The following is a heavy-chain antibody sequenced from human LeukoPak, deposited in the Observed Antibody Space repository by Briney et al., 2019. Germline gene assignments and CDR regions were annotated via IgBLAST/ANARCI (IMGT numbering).Heavy chain of an antibody. CDR1: GGSISSYY. Sequence: SETLSLTCTVSGGSISSYYWSWIRQPPGKGLEWIGYIYYSGSTNYNPSLKSRVTISVDTSKNQLSLKLSSVTAADTAVYYCARARGGYDSSGYAGYYLDYWGQGTLVTVSS. D-gene: IGHD3-22*01. V-gene: IGHV4-59*01. CDR2: IYYSGST. CDR3: ARARGGYDSSGYAGYYLDY. J-gene: IGHJ4*02.